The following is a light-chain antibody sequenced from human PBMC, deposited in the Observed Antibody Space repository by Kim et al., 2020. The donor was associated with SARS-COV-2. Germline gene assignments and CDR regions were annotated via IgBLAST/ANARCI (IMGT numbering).Light chain of an antibody. J-gene: IGLJ3*02. V-gene: IGLV2-14*02. CDR1: RGVGGDNYF. CDR3: CSSASNNTGV. CDR2: VRN. Sequence: GPSITTCSTTSRGVGGDNYFASWYQQCPGERPKLIIYVRNKRPSGVADRFSGSWSGNSASLTISGLPAEDEADYYCCSSASNNTGVFGGGTQLTVL.